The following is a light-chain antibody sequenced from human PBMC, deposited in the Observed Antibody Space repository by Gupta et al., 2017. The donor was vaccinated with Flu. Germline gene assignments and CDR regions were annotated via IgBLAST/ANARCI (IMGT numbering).Light chain of an antibody. Sequence: SPSSRAAAVGDRVTLTCRASRDVSNNVNWYQQKFGKAPKLLVYSGSMPQVGGPPRFTGSGSGTDFALTIESLRPEDFATYFGQQSYSGFTFGGGTKVEIK. CDR2: SGS. J-gene: IGKJ4*01. CDR3: QQSYSGFT. V-gene: IGKV1-39*01. CDR1: RDVSNN.